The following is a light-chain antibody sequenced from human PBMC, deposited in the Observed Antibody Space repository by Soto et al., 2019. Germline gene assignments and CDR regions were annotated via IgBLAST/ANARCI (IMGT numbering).Light chain of an antibody. J-gene: IGKJ1*01. V-gene: IGKV3-20*01. Sequence: EIVLTQSPGTLSLSPGERATLSCRASQSVRSNYLAWYQQKPGQAPRLLIYNSSTRATGIPDRFSGSGSGTDFMLTISRLESEDFARYYCQRYRDLPQTFGHVTQVEIK. CDR2: NSS. CDR1: QSVRSNY. CDR3: QRYRDLPQT.